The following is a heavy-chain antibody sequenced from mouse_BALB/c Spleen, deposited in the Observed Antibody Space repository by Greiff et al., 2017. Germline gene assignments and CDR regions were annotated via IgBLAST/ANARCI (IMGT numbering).Heavy chain of an antibody. D-gene: IGHD2-2*01. CDR3: AREAGYDVVFAY. V-gene: IGHV1-4*01. CDR2: INPSSGYT. Sequence: VHLVESGAELARPGASVKMSCKASGYTFTSYTMHWVKQRPGQGLEWIGYINPSSGYTNYNQKFKDKATLTADKSSSTAYMQLSSLTSEDSAVYYCAREAGYDVVFAYWGQGTLVTVSA. J-gene: IGHJ3*01. CDR1: GYTFTSYT.